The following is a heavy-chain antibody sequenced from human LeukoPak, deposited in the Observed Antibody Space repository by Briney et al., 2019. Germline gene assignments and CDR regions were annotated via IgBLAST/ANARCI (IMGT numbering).Heavy chain of an antibody. CDR2: ISGGGGST. CDR1: GFTFSSYA. CDR3: AKVEGVTMIVVVIASFDY. Sequence: GSLRLSCAASGFTFSSYAMSWVRQAPGKGLEWVSAISGGGGSTYYADSVKGRFTISRDNSKNTLYLQMNSLRAEDTAVYYCAKVEGVTMIVVVIASFDYWGQGTLVTVSS. D-gene: IGHD3-22*01. J-gene: IGHJ4*02. V-gene: IGHV3-23*01.